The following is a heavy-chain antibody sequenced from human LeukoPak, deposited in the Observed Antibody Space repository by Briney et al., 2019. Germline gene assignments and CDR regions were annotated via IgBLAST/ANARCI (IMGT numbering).Heavy chain of an antibody. D-gene: IGHD3-22*01. CDR2: INPNSGGT. V-gene: IGHV1-2*04. Sequence: ASVKVSCKASGYTFTGYYMHWVRQAPGQGLEWMGWINPNSGGTNYAQKFQGWVTMTEDTSTDTAYMELSSLRFEDTAMYYCATEHYYDSSGYYYWGQGTLVTVSS. J-gene: IGHJ4*02. CDR3: ATEHYYDSSGYYY. CDR1: GYTFTGYY.